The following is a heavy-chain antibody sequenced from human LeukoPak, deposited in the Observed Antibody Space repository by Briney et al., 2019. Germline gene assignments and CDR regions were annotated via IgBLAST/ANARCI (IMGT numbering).Heavy chain of an antibody. V-gene: IGHV1-18*01. CDR1: GYTFTSYG. CDR2: ISAYNGNT. Sequence: ASVKVSCKASGYTFTSYGISWVRQAPGQGLEWMGWISAYNGNTNYAQKLQGRVTMTTDTSTSTAYMELRSLRSDDTAVYYCARGVDHTYDFWSGSPAQAPSLPGPYYYYYYMDVWGKGTTVTVSS. CDR3: ARGVDHTYDFWSGSPAQAPSLPGPYYYYYYMDV. J-gene: IGHJ6*03. D-gene: IGHD3-3*01.